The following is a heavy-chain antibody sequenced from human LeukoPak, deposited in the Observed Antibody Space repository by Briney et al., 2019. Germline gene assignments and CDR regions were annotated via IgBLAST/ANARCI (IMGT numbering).Heavy chain of an antibody. CDR2: IYPRGST. Sequence: TPSETLPLTCTVSGASINNYYWTWIRQTPGQGLEWVGYIYPRGSTNYNPSLKSRVTISVDTSKNQFSLKLSSVTAADTAVYYCARVAPLLRYFDWLPDFFDYWGQGTLVTVSS. V-gene: IGHV4-59*01. CDR1: GASINNYY. D-gene: IGHD3-9*01. CDR3: ARVAPLLRYFDWLPDFFDY. J-gene: IGHJ4*02.